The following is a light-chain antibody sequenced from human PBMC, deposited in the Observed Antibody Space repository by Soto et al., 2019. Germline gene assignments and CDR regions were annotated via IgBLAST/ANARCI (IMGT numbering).Light chain of an antibody. V-gene: IGKV1-12*01. CDR2: AAS. CDR1: HGSSIR. J-gene: IGKJ4*01. CDR3: QQANSFPLT. Sequence: DIQMTQSPSSVSESVGDRVTITCRSSHGSSIRLAWYQQKPGKAPKLLIYAASRLQSGVPSRFSGSDSGTDFTLTISSLQPEDFATYYCQQANSFPLTFGGGTKVDIK.